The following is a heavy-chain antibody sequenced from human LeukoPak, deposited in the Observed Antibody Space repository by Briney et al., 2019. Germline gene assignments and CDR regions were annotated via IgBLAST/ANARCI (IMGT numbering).Heavy chain of an antibody. J-gene: IGHJ4*02. D-gene: IGHD3-22*01. CDR1: GFTFSSYA. Sequence: PGGSLRLSCAASGFTFSSYAMSWVRQAPGKGLEWVSAISGSGGSTYYADSVKGRFTISRDNSKNTLYLQMNSLRAEDTAVYYCAKAPRGTMIVVVYYFDYWGQGTLVTASS. CDR3: AKAPRGTMIVVVYYFDY. V-gene: IGHV3-23*01. CDR2: ISGSGGST.